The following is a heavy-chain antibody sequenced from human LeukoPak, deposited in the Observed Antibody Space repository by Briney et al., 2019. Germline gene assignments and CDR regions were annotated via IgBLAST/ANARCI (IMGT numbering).Heavy chain of an antibody. V-gene: IGHV4-34*01. Sequence: SETLSLTCAVYGGSFSGYYWSWIRQPPGKGLEWIGEINHSGSTNYNPSLKSRVTISVDTSKNQFSLKLSSVTVADTAVYYCARGDSSGWYESNWFDPWGQGTLVTVSS. CDR3: ARGDSSGWYESNWFDP. CDR2: INHSGST. D-gene: IGHD6-19*01. CDR1: GGSFSGYY. J-gene: IGHJ5*02.